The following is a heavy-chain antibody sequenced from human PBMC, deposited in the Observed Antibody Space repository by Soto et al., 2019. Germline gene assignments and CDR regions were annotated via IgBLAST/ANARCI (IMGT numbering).Heavy chain of an antibody. V-gene: IGHV4-4*07. CDR2: IYTSGNT. Sequence: SETLSLTCTVSGGSISSYYWSWIRQPAGKGLEWIGRIYTSGNTNYNPSLKSRVTMSVDTSKNQFSLKLSSVTAADTAVYYCARSIAARPGLYYYYYGMDVWGQGTTVTVSS. CDR1: GGSISSYY. J-gene: IGHJ6*02. D-gene: IGHD6-6*01. CDR3: ARSIAARPGLYYYYYGMDV.